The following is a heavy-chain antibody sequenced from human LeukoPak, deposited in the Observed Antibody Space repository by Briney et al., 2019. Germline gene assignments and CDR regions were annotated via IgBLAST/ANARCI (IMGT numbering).Heavy chain of an antibody. V-gene: IGHV3-53*01. D-gene: IGHD2-21*02. CDR3: ARRDCCDGMDFSV. J-gene: IGHJ3*01. Sequence: PGGSLTQTLLGSGFTDRYNDCHALRQAPGKGLEWVSVIYSGGSTYYAGSVKGRFTISRDNSKNTVYLQMISLRAEDTAVYYCARRDCCDGMDFSVYGQATMVTVSS. CDR1: FTDRYND. CDR2: IYSGGST.